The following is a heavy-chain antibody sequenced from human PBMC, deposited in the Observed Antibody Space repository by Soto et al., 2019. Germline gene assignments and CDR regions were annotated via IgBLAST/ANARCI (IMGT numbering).Heavy chain of an antibody. V-gene: IGHV1-18*01. CDR1: GYTFTSYG. CDR2: ISPYNGNT. CDR3: ARDESQLGRDY. D-gene: IGHD7-27*01. Sequence: QVQLVQSGAEVKKPGASVKVTCKASGYTFTSYGISWVRQAPGQGLEWMGWISPYNGNTNYAQKLQGRVTMTTDTSTSTDYMELRSLRSDDTAVYYCARDESQLGRDYWGQGTLVTVSS. J-gene: IGHJ4*02.